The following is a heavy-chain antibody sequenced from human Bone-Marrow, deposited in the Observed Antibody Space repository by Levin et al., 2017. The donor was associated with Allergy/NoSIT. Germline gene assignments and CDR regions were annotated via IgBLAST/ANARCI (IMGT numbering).Heavy chain of an antibody. V-gene: IGHV3-7*01. J-gene: IGHJ1*01. D-gene: IGHD2-15*01. CDR2: IKQDGSEI. CDR1: GFTFNNFW. Sequence: PGGSLRLSCAASGFTFNNFWMTWVRQAPGKGLEWVANIKQDGSEIYYVDSVKGRFTVSRDNAKNSVYLQMNSLRAEDTAVYYCARPGTYCSGGSCFPPRIWGQGTLVTVSS. CDR3: ARPGTYCSGGSCFPPRI.